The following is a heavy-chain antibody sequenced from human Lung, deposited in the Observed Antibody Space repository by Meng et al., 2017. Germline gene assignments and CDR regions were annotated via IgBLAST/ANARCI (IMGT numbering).Heavy chain of an antibody. D-gene: IGHD6-13*01. CDR1: GFIFSDYG. CDR3: ARDPRLSSSWTFDH. Sequence: GESLKISCAASGFIFSDYGMHWVRQAPGKGLEWVAVMWYEESNAYYGDSVKGRFTISRDNSKNTLYLQMNSLRVEDTAVYYCARDPRLSSSWTFDHWGQGTLVTVSS. V-gene: IGHV3-33*01. CDR2: MWYEESNA. J-gene: IGHJ5*02.